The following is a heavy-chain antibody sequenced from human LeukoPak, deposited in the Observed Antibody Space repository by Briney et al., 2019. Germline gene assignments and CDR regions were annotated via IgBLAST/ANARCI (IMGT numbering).Heavy chain of an antibody. CDR1: GFTFSGYY. Sequence: GGSLRLSCAASGFTFSGYYMTWIRQSPGKGLEWLSYIVGSGSTKYYADSVKGRFSISRDNAKSSLYLHMDSLTDEDTAVYYCARASHCSSTSCRSHLDGMDVWGQGTTVTVSS. CDR2: IVGSGSTK. V-gene: IGHV3-11*01. J-gene: IGHJ6*02. CDR3: ARASHCSSTSCRSHLDGMDV. D-gene: IGHD2-2*01.